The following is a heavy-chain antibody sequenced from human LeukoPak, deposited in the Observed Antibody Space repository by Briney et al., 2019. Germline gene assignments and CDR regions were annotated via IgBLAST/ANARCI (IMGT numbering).Heavy chain of an antibody. D-gene: IGHD5-18*01. CDR3: ARERGYTYGTSLYYFDY. CDR2: IHSDGSI. V-gene: IGHV3-53*01. CDR1: GFTVSSNY. J-gene: IGHJ4*02. Sequence: PGGSLRLSCAASGFTVSSNYMSWVRQAPGKGLEWVSVIHSDGSIFYADSVKGRFTISRENSKNTLYLQMNSLRAEDTAVYYCARERGYTYGTSLYYFDYWGQGTLVTVSS.